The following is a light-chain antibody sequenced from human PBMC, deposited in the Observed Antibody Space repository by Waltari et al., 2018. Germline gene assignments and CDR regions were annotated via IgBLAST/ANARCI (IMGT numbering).Light chain of an antibody. V-gene: IGKV3-20*01. J-gene: IGKJ2*01. CDR3: QQYGSSPLYT. Sequence: ENVLTLSPGTLSLSPGEGATLSCRASQSVSSRHLAWYQQKPGQAPSLLIYDASSRATGIPDRFSGSASGTDFTLTISRLEPEDSAVYYCQQYGSSPLYTFGQGTKLEIK. CDR1: QSVSSRH. CDR2: DAS.